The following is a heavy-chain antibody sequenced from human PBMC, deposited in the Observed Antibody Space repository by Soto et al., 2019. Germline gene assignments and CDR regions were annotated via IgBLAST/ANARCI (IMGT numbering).Heavy chain of an antibody. CDR3: ARPRSRWSAVTCGVDV. Sequence: VQLVQSVAAVKKPGSSVKVSCKASGGTFSSYAISWVRQAPGQGLEWMGGIISIFGTANYGRKFRGRVTITAYESRSAAYMELSSLRSEDTGVYYCARPRSRWSAVTCGVDVWGQGTTVPGSS. CDR2: IISIFGTA. J-gene: IGHJ6*02. D-gene: IGHD3-3*01. CDR1: GGTFSSYA. V-gene: IGHV1-69*19.